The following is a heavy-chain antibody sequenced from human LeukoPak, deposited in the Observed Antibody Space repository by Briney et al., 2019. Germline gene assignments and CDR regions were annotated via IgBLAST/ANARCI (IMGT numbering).Heavy chain of an antibody. CDR3: ARGRYCSADTCYGDFQH. J-gene: IGHJ1*01. CDR1: GYTFITYD. Sequence: ASVKVSCKASGYTFITYDINWVRQATGQGLEWMGWMNPNSGDTGYAQKFQGRLTLTRNTSISTAYMEVSSLRSEDTAVYYCARGRYCSADTCYGDFQHWGQGTLVSVSS. D-gene: IGHD2-15*01. CDR2: MNPNSGDT. V-gene: IGHV1-8*01.